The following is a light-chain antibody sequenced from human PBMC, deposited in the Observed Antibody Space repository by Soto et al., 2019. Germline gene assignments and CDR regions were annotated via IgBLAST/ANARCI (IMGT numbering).Light chain of an antibody. J-gene: IGKJ4*01. CDR2: GAS. Sequence: EIVLTQSPGTLSLSPGERATLSCRASQSVSSNYLAWYQQSPGQAPRLLIYGASSRATGIADRFSGSGSGTDFTLTISSLEPEDFAMYYCHQYGSSPLTFGGGTRVEIK. V-gene: IGKV3-20*01. CDR1: QSVSSNY. CDR3: HQYGSSPLT.